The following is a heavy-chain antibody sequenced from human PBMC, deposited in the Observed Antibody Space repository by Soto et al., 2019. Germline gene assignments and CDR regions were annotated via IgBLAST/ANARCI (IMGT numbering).Heavy chain of an antibody. CDR3: ARGLRNYYGVDV. J-gene: IGHJ6*02. Sequence: EVQVVESGGGLVQPGGSLRLSCVASGFTFSTYWMHWVRQAPGKGLVLVSRIKFDGSTTSYADSVKGRFTISRDNAKNTVYLQMNSLRAEDTGVYYCARGLRNYYGVDVWGQGTTVTVSS. V-gene: IGHV3-74*01. CDR2: IKFDGSTT. CDR1: GFTFSTYW. D-gene: IGHD5-12*01.